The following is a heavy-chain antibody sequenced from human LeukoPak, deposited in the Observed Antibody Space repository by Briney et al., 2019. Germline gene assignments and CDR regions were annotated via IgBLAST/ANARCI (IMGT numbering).Heavy chain of an antibody. Sequence: GESLKISCQGSGYSFTSYWIGWVRQMPGKGLEWMGIIYPGDSDTRYSPFFQGQVTISADKSISTAYLQWSSLKASDTAIYYCARPRDGYNYYFDFWGQGTLVSVSS. D-gene: IGHD5-24*01. CDR3: ARPRDGYNYYFDF. CDR1: GYSFTSYW. V-gene: IGHV5-51*01. CDR2: IYPGDSDT. J-gene: IGHJ4*02.